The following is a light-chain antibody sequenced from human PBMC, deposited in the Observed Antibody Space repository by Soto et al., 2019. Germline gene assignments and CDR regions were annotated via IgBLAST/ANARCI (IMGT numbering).Light chain of an antibody. V-gene: IGKV3-20*01. J-gene: IGKJ5*01. CDR1: QSVSSSY. CDR2: GAS. Sequence: EVVLTPSPGTLSLSTGDRSTLSCRASQSVSSSYLAWYQQKPGQAPRLLIYGASSRTSGTPDRFSGTGSETAFTLAISRLEPGDFAVYYCQQYVTSPAITFGQGRRLEI. CDR3: QQYVTSPAIT.